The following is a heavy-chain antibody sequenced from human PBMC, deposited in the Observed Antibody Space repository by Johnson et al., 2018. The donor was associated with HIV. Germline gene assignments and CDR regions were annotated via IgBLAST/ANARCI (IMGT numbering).Heavy chain of an antibody. Sequence: VQLVESGGGLVKPGGSLRLSCAASGFTFSSYAMHWVRQAPGKGLEYVSAISSNGGSTYYANSVKGRFTSSRDNSKNTLYLQMGSLRAEDMAVYYCARDRWELLALSAFDIWGRGTKVTVSS. V-gene: IGHV3-64*01. D-gene: IGHD1-26*01. CDR2: ISSNGGST. CDR3: ARDRWELLALSAFDI. J-gene: IGHJ3*02. CDR1: GFTFSSYA.